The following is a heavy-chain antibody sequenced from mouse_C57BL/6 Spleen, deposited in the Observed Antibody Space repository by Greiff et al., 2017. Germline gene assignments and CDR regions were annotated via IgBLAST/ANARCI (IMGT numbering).Heavy chain of an antibody. D-gene: IGHD1-1*01. J-gene: IGHJ1*03. V-gene: IGHV14-2*01. CDR1: GFNIKDYY. Sequence: DVKLQESGAELVKPGASVKLSCTASGFNIKDYYMHWVKQRTEQGLEWIGRIDPEDGETKYAPKFQGKATITADTSSNTAYLQLSSLTSEDTAVYYCAPYYDGSSGYLDVWGTGTTVTVSS. CDR2: IDPEDGET. CDR3: APYYDGSSGYLDV.